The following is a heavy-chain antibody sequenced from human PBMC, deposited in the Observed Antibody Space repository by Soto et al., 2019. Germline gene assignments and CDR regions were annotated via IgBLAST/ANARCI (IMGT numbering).Heavy chain of an antibody. J-gene: IGHJ6*02. D-gene: IGHD6-19*01. Sequence: QVQLVQSGAEVKKPGASVKVSCKASGYTFTSYGISWVRQAPGQGLEWMGWISAYNGNTNYAQKLQGRVTMTTDTSTSTAYMELRSLRSDDTAVYYCARLRAGSSGWISPYYYYNGMDGWGQGTTVTVSS. CDR2: ISAYNGNT. CDR3: ARLRAGSSGWISPYYYYNGMDG. V-gene: IGHV1-18*01. CDR1: GYTFTSYG.